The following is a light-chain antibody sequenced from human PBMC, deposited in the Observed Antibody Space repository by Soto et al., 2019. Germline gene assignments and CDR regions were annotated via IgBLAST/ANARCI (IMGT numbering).Light chain of an antibody. Sequence: EIVMTQSPATLSVSPGERATLSCRASQSVSSNLAWYQQKPGQAPRLLIYGASTRATGIPARFSGSGSGTEFTLTISSLQSEDFAVYYCQLYNNWPPWTFGQVTKVEIK. CDR3: QLYNNWPPWT. J-gene: IGKJ1*01. CDR2: GAS. CDR1: QSVSSN. V-gene: IGKV3-15*01.